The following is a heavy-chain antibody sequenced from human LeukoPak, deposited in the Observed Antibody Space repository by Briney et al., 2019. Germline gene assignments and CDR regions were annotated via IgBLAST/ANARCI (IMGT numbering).Heavy chain of an antibody. V-gene: IGHV1-69*01. CDR2: IIPILGTA. Sequence: ASVKVSCKASGGTFSSYAISWVRHAPGQGLEWMGGIIPILGTANYAQKFQGRVTITADGSTSTAYMELSSLRSEDTAVYYCARVPSLEWLAPFDYWGQGTLVTVSS. CDR1: GGTFSSYA. CDR3: ARVPSLEWLAPFDY. J-gene: IGHJ4*02. D-gene: IGHD3-3*01.